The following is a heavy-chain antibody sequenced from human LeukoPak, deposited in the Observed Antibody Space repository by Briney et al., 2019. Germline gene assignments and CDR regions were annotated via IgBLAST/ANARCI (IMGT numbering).Heavy chain of an antibody. D-gene: IGHD2/OR15-2a*01. CDR3: ATVNRVYYYMDV. CDR2: IIPIFGTA. J-gene: IGHJ6*03. Sequence: GASVKVSCKASGGTFSSYAISWVRQAPGQGLEWMGGIIPIFGTANYAQKFQGRVTITADKSTSTAYMELSSLRSEDTAVYYCATVNRVYYYMDVWGKGTTVTVSS. CDR1: GGTFSSYA. V-gene: IGHV1-69*06.